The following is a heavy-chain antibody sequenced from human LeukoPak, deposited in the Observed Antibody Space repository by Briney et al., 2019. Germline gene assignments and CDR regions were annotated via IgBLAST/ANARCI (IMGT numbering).Heavy chain of an antibody. CDR3: ARDKVAPNYYYYGMDV. CDR2: IYYSGST. D-gene: IGHD5-12*01. J-gene: IGHJ6*02. CDR1: GGFISSGGYY. V-gene: IGHV4-31*03. Sequence: SETLSLTCTVSGGFISSGGYYWSWIRQHPGKGLEWIGYIYYSGSTYYNPSLKSRVTISVDTSKNQFSLKLSSVTAADTAVYYCARDKVAPNYYYYGMDVWGQGTTVTVSS.